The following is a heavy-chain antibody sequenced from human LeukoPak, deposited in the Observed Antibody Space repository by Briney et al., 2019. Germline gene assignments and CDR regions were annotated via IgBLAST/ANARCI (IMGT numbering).Heavy chain of an antibody. CDR3: AREYRSDYSGSLWFDP. V-gene: IGHV4-61*01. Sequence: SETLSLTCIVSGGSISSISNPYWSWIRQPPGKRLEWIGYIYYSGSADYNPSLKGRVTISMDTSKNQFSLQMKSVTAADTAVYYCAREYRSDYSGSLWFDPWGQGTLVTVSS. CDR2: IYYSGSA. D-gene: IGHD6-25*01. CDR1: GGSISSISNPY. J-gene: IGHJ5*02.